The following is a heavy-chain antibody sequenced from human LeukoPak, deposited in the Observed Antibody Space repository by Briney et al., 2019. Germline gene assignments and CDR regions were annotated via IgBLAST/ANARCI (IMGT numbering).Heavy chain of an antibody. V-gene: IGHV4-4*07. CDR3: ARIMTTVTTYAFDI. Sequence: SETLSLTCTVSGGSISSYYWSWIRQPAGQGLEWIGRIYTSGSTNYNPSLKSRVTISVDTSKNQFSLKLSSVTAADTAVYYCARIMTTVTTYAFDIWGQGTMVTVSS. CDR1: GGSISSYY. D-gene: IGHD4-17*01. CDR2: IYTSGST. J-gene: IGHJ3*02.